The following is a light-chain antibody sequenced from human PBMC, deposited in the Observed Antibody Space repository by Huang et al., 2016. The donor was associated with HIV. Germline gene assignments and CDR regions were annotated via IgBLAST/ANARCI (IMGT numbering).Light chain of an antibody. V-gene: IGKV1-33*01. CDR2: HAS. Sequence: DIQMTQSPSSLSASVGDRVTITCQASQDISNYLNWYKQKPGKAPKLLIYHASNLEKGVPSRFSGGGFGTHFSFTISGLQPEDVATYYCQQYDTLPYTFGQGTMLEVK. J-gene: IGKJ2*01. CDR1: QDISNY. CDR3: QQYDTLPYT.